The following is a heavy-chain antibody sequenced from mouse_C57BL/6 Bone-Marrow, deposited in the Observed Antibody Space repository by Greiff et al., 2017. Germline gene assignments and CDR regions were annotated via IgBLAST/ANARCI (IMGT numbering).Heavy chain of an antibody. J-gene: IGHJ3*01. D-gene: IGHD2-4*01. Sequence: EVMLVESGGGLVKPGGSLKLSCAASGFTFSSYAMSWVRQTPEKRLEWVATISDGGSYTYYPDNVKGRFTISRDNAKNNLYLQMSHLKSEDTAMYYCARVYEYDGAWFAYWGQGTLVTVSA. CDR2: ISDGGSYT. V-gene: IGHV5-4*03. CDR3: ARVYEYDGAWFAY. CDR1: GFTFSSYA.